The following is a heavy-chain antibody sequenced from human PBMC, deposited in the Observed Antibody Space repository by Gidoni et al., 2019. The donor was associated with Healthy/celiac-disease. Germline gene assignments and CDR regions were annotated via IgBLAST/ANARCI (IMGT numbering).Heavy chain of an antibody. J-gene: IGHJ4*02. V-gene: IGHV4-38-2*02. CDR1: VYSISSGYY. CDR2: LYHSGRT. Sequence: QVQLQESGPGLVKPSETLSLTCTVSVYSISSGYYWGWIRQPPGKGLEWIGSLYHSGRTYYHPSIKSRVTISVDTSKNQFSLKLSSVTAADTAVYYCARTGSSGYYSWFYYFDYWGQGTLVTVSS. D-gene: IGHD3-22*01. CDR3: ARTGSSGYYSWFYYFDY.